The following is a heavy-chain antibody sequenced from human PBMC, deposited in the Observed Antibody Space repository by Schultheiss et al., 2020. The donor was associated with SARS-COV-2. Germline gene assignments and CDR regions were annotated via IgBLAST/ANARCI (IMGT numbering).Heavy chain of an antibody. V-gene: IGHV3-30*03. Sequence: GGSLRLSCAASGFTFSSYSMNWVRQAPGKGLEWVAVISYDGSNKYYADSVKGRFTISRDNAKNSLFPQMNSLRAEDTAVYYCARESLTLTTVTETISSYGMDVWGQGTTVTVSS. CDR2: ISYDGSNK. CDR1: GFTFSSYS. CDR3: ARESLTLTTVTETISSYGMDV. D-gene: IGHD4-11*01. J-gene: IGHJ6*02.